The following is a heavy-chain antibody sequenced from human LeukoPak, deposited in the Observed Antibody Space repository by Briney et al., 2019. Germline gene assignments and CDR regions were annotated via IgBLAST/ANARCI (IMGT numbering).Heavy chain of an antibody. CDR2: IYYSGST. CDR3: ARDRPNGSGSYYNPHDAFDI. V-gene: IGHV4-31*03. CDR1: GGSISSGGYY. Sequence: SETLSLTCTVSGGSISSGGYYWSWIRQHPGKGLEWIGYIYYSGSTYYNPSLKSRVTISVDTSKNQFSLKLSSVTAADTAVYYRARDRPNGSGSYYNPHDAFDIWGQGTMVTVSS. J-gene: IGHJ3*02. D-gene: IGHD3-10*01.